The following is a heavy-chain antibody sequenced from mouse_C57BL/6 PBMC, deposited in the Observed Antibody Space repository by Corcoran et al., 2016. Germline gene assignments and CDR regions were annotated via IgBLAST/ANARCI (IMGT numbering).Heavy chain of an antibody. V-gene: IGHV1-26*01. J-gene: IGHJ3*01. Sequence: EVQLQQSGPELVKPGASVKISCKASGYTFPDYYMNWVKQSHGKSLEWIGDINPNNGGTSYNQKFKGKATLTVDKSSSTAYMELRSLTSEDSAVYYCAGRDWVAYWGQGTLVTVSA. CDR3: AGRDWVAY. CDR2: INPNNGGT. CDR1: GYTFPDYY. D-gene: IGHD3-3*01.